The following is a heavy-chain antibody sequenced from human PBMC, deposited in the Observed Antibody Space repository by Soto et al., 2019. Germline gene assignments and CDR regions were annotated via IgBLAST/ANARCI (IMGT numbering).Heavy chain of an antibody. J-gene: IGHJ4*02. D-gene: IGHD4-17*01. Sequence: ASVKVSCKASGGTFSRYAISWVRQAPGQGLEWMGGIIPIFGTANYAQKFQGRVTITADESTSTAYMELSSLRSEDTAVYYCARMTTVVTPFFEYRGQGTLVTVS. V-gene: IGHV1-69*13. CDR2: IIPIFGTA. CDR3: ARMTTVVTPFFEY. CDR1: GGTFSRYA.